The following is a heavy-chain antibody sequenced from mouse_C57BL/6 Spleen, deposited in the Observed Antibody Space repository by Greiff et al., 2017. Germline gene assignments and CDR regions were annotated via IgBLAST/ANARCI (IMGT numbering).Heavy chain of an antibody. J-gene: IGHJ3*01. Sequence: VQLQQSGAELVRPGASVKLSCTASGFNIKDDYMHWVKQRPEQGLEWIGWIDPENGDTEYASKFQGKAPITADTSSNTAYLQLSSLTSEDTTVDYCTPLLTTVPPWAYWGQGTLVTVSA. CDR3: TPLLTTVPPWAY. CDR2: IDPENGDT. CDR1: GFNIKDDY. V-gene: IGHV14-4*01. D-gene: IGHD1-1*01.